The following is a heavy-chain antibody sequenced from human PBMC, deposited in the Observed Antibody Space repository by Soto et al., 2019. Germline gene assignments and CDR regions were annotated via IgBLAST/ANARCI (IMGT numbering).Heavy chain of an antibody. Sequence: EVQVVESGGGLVQPGGSLRLSCAASGFTFSSYWMSWVRQAPGKGLEWVANIKEDGSEKNYVDSVKGQFTISRDNAKNSLYLEMNSVGAGDTAVDYWGREGYYYGSGDFWGQGTLVTVSS. CDR1: GFTFSSYW. CDR2: IKEDGSEK. J-gene: IGHJ4*02. V-gene: IGHV3-7*01. CDR3: GREGYYYGSGDF. D-gene: IGHD3-10*01.